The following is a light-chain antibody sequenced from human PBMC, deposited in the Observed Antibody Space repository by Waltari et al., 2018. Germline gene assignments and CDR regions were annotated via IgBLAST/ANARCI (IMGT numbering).Light chain of an antibody. Sequence: QSVLTQPPSASGTPGQSVTISCSGGSSNIGTNYVCWYQQLPETAPNLLLYRNNQRPQGGPGRFSGSKSGASASLAISGLRSEDEADYHCAAWDDNLSGWVFGGGTKLTVL. V-gene: IGLV1-47*01. J-gene: IGLJ2*01. CDR3: AAWDDNLSGWV. CDR2: RNN. CDR1: SSNIGTNY.